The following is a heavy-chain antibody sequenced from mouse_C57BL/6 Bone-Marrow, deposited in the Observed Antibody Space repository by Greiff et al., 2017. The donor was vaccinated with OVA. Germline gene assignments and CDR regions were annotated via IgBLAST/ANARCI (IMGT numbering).Heavy chain of an antibody. CDR2: IHPSDSDT. D-gene: IGHD1-1*01. CDR1: GYTFTSYW. Sequence: QVQLKQPGAELVKPGASVKVSCKASGYTFTSYWMHWVKQRPGQGLEWIGRIHPSDSDTNYNQKFKGKATLTVDKSSSTAYMQLSSLTSEDSAVYYCAGENYGSSYPFADWGQGTLGTVSA. CDR3: AGENYGSSYPFAD. J-gene: IGHJ3*01. V-gene: IGHV1-74*01.